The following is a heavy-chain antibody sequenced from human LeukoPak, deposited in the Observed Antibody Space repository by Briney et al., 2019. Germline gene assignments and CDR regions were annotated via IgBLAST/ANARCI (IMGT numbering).Heavy chain of an antibody. CDR1: GGSISSGSYY. D-gene: IGHD4-23*01. Sequence: PSQTLSLTCTVSGGSISSGSYYWSWIRQPAGKGLEWIGRIYDSGSTNYNPSLKSRVTISIDTSKNQFSLKLTSVTAADTAVYYCARHVGFTVVTYFDYWGQGTLVTVSS. J-gene: IGHJ4*02. V-gene: IGHV4-61*02. CDR3: ARHVGFTVVTYFDY. CDR2: IYDSGST.